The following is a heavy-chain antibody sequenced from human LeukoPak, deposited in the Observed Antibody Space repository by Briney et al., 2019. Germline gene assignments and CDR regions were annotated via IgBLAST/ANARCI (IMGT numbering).Heavy chain of an antibody. CDR3: TRDGAGSLYGDYVPFDY. CDR2: IRSKAYGGTT. CDR1: GFTFGDYA. V-gene: IGHV3-49*03. D-gene: IGHD4-17*01. Sequence: PGRSLRLSCTASGFTFGDYAMSWFRQAPGKGLEWVGFIRSKAYGGTTEYAASVKGRFTISRDDSKSIAYLQMNSLKTEDTAVYYCTRDGAGSLYGDYVPFDYWGQGTLVIVSS. J-gene: IGHJ4*02.